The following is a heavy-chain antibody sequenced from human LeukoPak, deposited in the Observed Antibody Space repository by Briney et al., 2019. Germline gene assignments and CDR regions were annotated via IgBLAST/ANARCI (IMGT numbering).Heavy chain of an antibody. CDR2: ISYDGSNK. Sequence: PGRSLRLSCAASGFTFSSYAMHWVRQAPGKGLEWVAVISYDGSNKYYADSVKGRFTISRDNAKNSLYLQMNSLRAEDTAVYYCARDWDSSGWPDYWGQGTLVTVSS. J-gene: IGHJ4*02. V-gene: IGHV3-30*04. CDR1: GFTFSSYA. D-gene: IGHD6-19*01. CDR3: ARDWDSSGWPDY.